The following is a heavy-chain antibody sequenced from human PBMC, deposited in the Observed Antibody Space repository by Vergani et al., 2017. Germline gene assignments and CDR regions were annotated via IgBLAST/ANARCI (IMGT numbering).Heavy chain of an antibody. V-gene: IGHV4-61*02. J-gene: IGHJ6*02. CDR2: FYTGGGT. CDR3: ARDPLHSTTWPFLLLDMDV. Sequence: QVQLQESGPGLVRPSQTLSLTCTVSGGSISSGSYYWSWFRQPAGKGLEWIGPFYTGGGTSYNPSLKSRVTISVDTSKNQFFLQLSSVTAADTAVYYCARDPLHSTTWPFLLLDMDVWVQGTTVTVSS. CDR1: GGSISSGSYY. D-gene: IGHD6-13*01.